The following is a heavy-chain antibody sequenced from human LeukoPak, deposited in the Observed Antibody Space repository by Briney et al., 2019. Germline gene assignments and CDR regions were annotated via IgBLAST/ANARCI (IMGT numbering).Heavy chain of an antibody. J-gene: IGHJ4*02. D-gene: IGHD3-10*01. CDR2: IYYSGST. CDR3: ARNYGSGYYFDY. CDR1: GGSITGSTSY. V-gene: IGHV4-39*07. Sequence: PSETLSLTCSVSGGSITGSTSYWGWIRQPPGKGPEWIGSIYYSGSTYYNPSLKSRVTISVDTSKNQFSLKLSSVTAADTAVYYCARNYGSGYYFDYWGQGTLVTVSS.